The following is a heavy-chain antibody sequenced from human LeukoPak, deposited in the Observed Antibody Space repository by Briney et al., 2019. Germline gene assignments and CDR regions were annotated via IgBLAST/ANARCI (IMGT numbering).Heavy chain of an antibody. Sequence: GGSLRLSCVASGFTFSSYEMNWVRQAPGKGLEWVSYIGSSGSGTYYADSVKGRLTISRDNAKNSLYLQMNSLRAEDTAVYYCAREVLEIDYWGQGTLVTVSS. CDR2: IGSSGSGT. CDR1: GFTFSSYE. V-gene: IGHV3-48*03. D-gene: IGHD1-1*01. CDR3: AREVLEIDY. J-gene: IGHJ4*02.